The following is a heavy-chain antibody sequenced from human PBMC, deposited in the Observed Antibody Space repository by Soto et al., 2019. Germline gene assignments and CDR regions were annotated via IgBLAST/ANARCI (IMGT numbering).Heavy chain of an antibody. CDR1: GGSISSGGYY. CDR3: ATLVTTYFEY. J-gene: IGHJ4*02. V-gene: IGHV4-31*03. D-gene: IGHD3-9*01. CDR2: IYYSGNT. Sequence: QVQLQESGPGLVKPSQTLSLTCTVSGGSISSGGYYWSWIRQHPKKGLELIGYIYYSGNTYYNPYLKGRVAISVDTSKSQFSLNLTSVTAADTAVYYCATLVTTYFEYWGQGTLVTVSS.